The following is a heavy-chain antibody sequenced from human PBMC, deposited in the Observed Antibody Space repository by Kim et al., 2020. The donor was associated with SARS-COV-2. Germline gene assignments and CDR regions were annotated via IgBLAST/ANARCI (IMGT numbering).Heavy chain of an antibody. V-gene: IGHV3-30-3*02. CDR3: AKDNYGSIDY. J-gene: IGHJ4*02. D-gene: IGHD3-10*01. Sequence: KTYAESVNGRFHISRDNSKNTLYLQMNSLQPQDTAVYYCAKDNYGSIDYWGQGTLVTVSS. CDR2: K.